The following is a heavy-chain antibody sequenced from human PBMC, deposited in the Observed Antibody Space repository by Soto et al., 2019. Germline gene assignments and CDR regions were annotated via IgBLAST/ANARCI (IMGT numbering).Heavy chain of an antibody. CDR3: AKITALVEGVFDI. J-gene: IGHJ3*02. D-gene: IGHD2-8*02. Sequence: GGSLRLSCAASGFTFSSYAMHWVRQAPGKGLEWVAVISYDGSNKYYADSVKGRFTISRDNSKNTLYLQMNSLRAEDTAVYYCAKITALVEGVFDIWGQGTMVTVSS. CDR1: GFTFSSYA. V-gene: IGHV3-30-3*01. CDR2: ISYDGSNK.